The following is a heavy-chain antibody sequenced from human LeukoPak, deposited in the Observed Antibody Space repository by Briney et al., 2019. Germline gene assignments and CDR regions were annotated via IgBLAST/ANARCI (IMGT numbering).Heavy chain of an antibody. Sequence: PSETLSLTCTVSGGSISSHYWSWIRQPPRKGLEWIGYIYYSGSTNYNPSLKSRVTISVDTSKNQFSLKLSSVTAADTAVYYCARDLKYGSGSYSFPWYFDLWGRGTLVTVPS. CDR2: IYYSGST. J-gene: IGHJ2*01. V-gene: IGHV4-59*11. D-gene: IGHD3-10*01. CDR3: ARDLKYGSGSYSFPWYFDL. CDR1: GGSISSHY.